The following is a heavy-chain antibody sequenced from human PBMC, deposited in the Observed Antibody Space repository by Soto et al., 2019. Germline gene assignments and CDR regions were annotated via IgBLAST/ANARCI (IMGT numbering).Heavy chain of an antibody. Sequence: GGSLILFCAAAGFTFSSYIMNWVRPAPGKGLEWASSISSSSSYIYYADSVKGRFTISRDNAKNSLYLQMNSLRAEDTAVYYCARPQLYSSSPPDYWGQGTLVTVSS. V-gene: IGHV3-21*01. J-gene: IGHJ4*02. CDR1: GFTFSSYI. D-gene: IGHD6-6*01. CDR3: ARPQLYSSSPPDY. CDR2: ISSSSSYI.